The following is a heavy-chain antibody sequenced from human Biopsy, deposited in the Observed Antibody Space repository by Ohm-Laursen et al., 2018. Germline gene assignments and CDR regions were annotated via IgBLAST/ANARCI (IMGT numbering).Heavy chain of an antibody. D-gene: IGHD2-15*01. CDR3: ARAYPPPGRRLVVVAGDFDC. J-gene: IGHJ4*02. CDR2: IFYDGSNT. V-gene: IGHV3-30*03. CDR1: GFTFNNYD. Sequence: SLRLSCTASGFTFNNYDMQWVRQAPGKGLEWVAFIFYDGSNTYYADSVKGRFTISRDNSRDTLYLQMSSLRAEDTAVYYCARAYPPPGRRLVVVAGDFDCWGQGTRVTVSS.